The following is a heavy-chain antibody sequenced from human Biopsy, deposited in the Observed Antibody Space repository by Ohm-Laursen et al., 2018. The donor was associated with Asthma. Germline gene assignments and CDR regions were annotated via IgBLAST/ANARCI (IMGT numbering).Heavy chain of an antibody. J-gene: IGHJ5*02. V-gene: IGHV4-30-4*01. CDR1: GGSIGAGDYY. CDR2: IYYSGST. Sequence: SQTLSLICSVSGGSIGAGDYYWSWIRQPPGKGLEWIGYIYYSGSTSHNPSLTSRLTISVDTSKNQFSLKLTSVTAADTAVYYCARASLAARANWFDPWGQGTLVSVSS. D-gene: IGHD6-6*01. CDR3: ARASLAARANWFDP.